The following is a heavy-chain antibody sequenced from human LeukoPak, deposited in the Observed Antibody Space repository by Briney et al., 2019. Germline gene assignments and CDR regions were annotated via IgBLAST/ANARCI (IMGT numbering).Heavy chain of an antibody. CDR3: ASSRYLGPFGI. D-gene: IGHD6-13*01. J-gene: IGHJ3*02. Sequence: ASVKVSCKASGGTFSSYAISWVRQAPGQGLEWMGGIIPIFGTANYAQKFQGRVTITTDESTSTAYMELSSLRSEDTAVYYCASSRYLGPFGIWGXXTXVTXSS. CDR1: GGTFSSYA. CDR2: IIPIFGTA. V-gene: IGHV1-69*05.